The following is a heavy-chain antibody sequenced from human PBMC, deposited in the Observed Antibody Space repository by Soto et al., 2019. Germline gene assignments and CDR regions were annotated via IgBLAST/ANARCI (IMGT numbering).Heavy chain of an antibody. CDR2: INPNGGDT. CDR3: ARGPYSYGLLLFLDY. D-gene: IGHD5-18*01. CDR1: GYTFTYYH. V-gene: IGHV1-46*01. J-gene: IGHJ4*02. Sequence: APVKVSCKSSGYTFTYYHVHWVRQAPGQGLEWMGMINPNGGDTTYAQKFQGRVTMTRDTSTSTVYMEVSSLRSEDTALYYCARGPYSYGLLLFLDYWGQGTLCTVAP.